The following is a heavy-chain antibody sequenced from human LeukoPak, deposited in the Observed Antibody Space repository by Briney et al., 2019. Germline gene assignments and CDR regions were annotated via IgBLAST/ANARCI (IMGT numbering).Heavy chain of an antibody. CDR1: GLTFSNAW. J-gene: IGHJ6*03. CDR3: TTISMVRGVIITVYYYYYYMDV. Sequence: GGSLRLSCAASGLTFSNAWMSWVRQAPGKGLEWVGRIKSKTDGGTTDYAAPVKGRFTISRDDSKNTLYPQMNSLKTEDTAVYYCTTISMVRGVIITVYYYYYYMDVWGKGTTVTVSS. D-gene: IGHD3-10*01. CDR2: IKSKTDGGTT. V-gene: IGHV3-15*01.